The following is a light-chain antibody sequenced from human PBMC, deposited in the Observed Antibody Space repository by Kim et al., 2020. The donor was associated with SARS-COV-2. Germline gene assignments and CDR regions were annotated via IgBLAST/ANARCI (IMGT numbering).Light chain of an antibody. Sequence: SSELTRDPAVSVALGQTVRITCQGDSLRSYYATWYQQKPGQAPILGIYGKNDRPSGIPDRFSGPSSGNTASLAITGTQAGDEAEYYFNSRDSDDDVIFGGGPKLTVL. CDR3: NSRDSDDDVI. CDR1: SLRSYY. J-gene: IGLJ2*01. V-gene: IGLV3-19*01. CDR2: GKN.